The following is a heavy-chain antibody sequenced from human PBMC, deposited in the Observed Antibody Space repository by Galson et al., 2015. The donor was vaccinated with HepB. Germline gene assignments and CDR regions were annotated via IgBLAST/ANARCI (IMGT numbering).Heavy chain of an antibody. CDR3: ARHEAVIPIPDY. CDR1: GGSISSSSYY. Sequence: ETLSLTCTVSGGSISSSSYYWGWIRQPPGKGLEWIGSIYYSGSTYYNPSLKSRVTISVDTSKNQFSLKLSSVTAADTAVYYCARHEAVIPIPDYWGQGTLVTVSS. CDR2: IYYSGST. J-gene: IGHJ4*02. D-gene: IGHD2-21*01. V-gene: IGHV4-39*01.